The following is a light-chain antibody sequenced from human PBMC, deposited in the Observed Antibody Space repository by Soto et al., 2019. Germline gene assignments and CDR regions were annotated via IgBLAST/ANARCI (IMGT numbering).Light chain of an antibody. CDR3: QQYINWPLT. Sequence: EIVMTQSPATLSVSPGERATLSCRASQSVSSNLGWYQQKPGLAPRLLIYGASTRATDIPARFSGSGSGTEFTLTISSLQSEDFAVYYCQQYINWPLTFGGGTKVEIK. CDR2: GAS. J-gene: IGKJ4*01. V-gene: IGKV3-15*01. CDR1: QSVSSN.